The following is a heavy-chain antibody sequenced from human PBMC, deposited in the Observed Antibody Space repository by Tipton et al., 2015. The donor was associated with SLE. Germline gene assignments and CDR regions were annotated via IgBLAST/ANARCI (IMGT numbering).Heavy chain of an antibody. CDR3: ARDRKGARSAFDI. J-gene: IGHJ3*02. D-gene: IGHD1-26*01. CDR1: GGSISSHY. CDR2: IYYSGST. Sequence: TLSLTCTVSGGSISSHYWSWIRQPPAKGLEWIGYIYYSGSTHYNPSLKSRVTISVGTSKNQFPLKLSSVTAADTAVYYCARDRKGARSAFDIWGQGTRVTVPS. V-gene: IGHV4-59*11.